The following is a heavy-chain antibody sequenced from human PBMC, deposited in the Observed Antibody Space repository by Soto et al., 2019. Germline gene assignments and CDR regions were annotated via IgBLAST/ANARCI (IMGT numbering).Heavy chain of an antibody. CDR2: INHSVST. D-gene: IGHD6-6*01. Sequence: QVQLQQWGAGLLKPSETLSLTCAVYGGSFSGYYWSWIRQPPGKGLEWIGEINHSVSTNYNPSLKSRVTISVDTSKNQFSLKLSSVTAADTAVYYCARGSLLAARPVSNWFDPWGQGTLVTVSS. V-gene: IGHV4-34*01. CDR3: ARGSLLAARPVSNWFDP. J-gene: IGHJ5*02. CDR1: GGSFSGYY.